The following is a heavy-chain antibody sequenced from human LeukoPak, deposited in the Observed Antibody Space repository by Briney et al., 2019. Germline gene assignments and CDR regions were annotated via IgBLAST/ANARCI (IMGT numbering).Heavy chain of an antibody. Sequence: GGSLLLSCAASGFTFSTYNMNWDRPAPGKGLEWVSSITSSSTYIYYAASVKGRFTISRDNAKNSLYLQMNSLRAEDTAVYYCARDPYSGGYGDYYYYYMDLWGQGTTVTISS. J-gene: IGHJ6*03. CDR1: GFTFSTYN. CDR2: ITSSSTYI. CDR3: ARDPYSGGYGDYYYYYMDL. D-gene: IGHD1-26*01. V-gene: IGHV3-21*01.